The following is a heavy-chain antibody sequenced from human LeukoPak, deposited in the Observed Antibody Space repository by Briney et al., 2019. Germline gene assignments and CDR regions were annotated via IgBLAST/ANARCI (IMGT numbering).Heavy chain of an antibody. V-gene: IGHV4-59*08. J-gene: IGHJ3*02. CDR1: GGSISSYY. CDR3: ARRIPRSYYYDSSGYSVDAFDI. CDR2: IYYSGST. Sequence: PSETLSLTCTVSGGSISSYYWSWIRQPPGKGLEWIGYIYYSGSTNYNPSLKSRVTISVDTSKNQFSLKLSSVTAADTAVYYCARRIPRSYYYDSSGYSVDAFDIWGQGTMVTVSS. D-gene: IGHD3-22*01.